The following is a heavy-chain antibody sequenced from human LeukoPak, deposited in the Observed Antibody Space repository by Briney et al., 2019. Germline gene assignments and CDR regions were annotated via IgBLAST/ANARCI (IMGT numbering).Heavy chain of an antibody. J-gene: IGHJ3*02. CDR2: IKPDGSGK. D-gene: IGHD1-14*01. V-gene: IGHV3-7*01. Sequence: PGGSLRLSCAASGFTFSSYWMNWARQAPGKGLEWVANIKPDGSGKYYLDSVKGRFTTSRDNSKNSLHLQMNSLRAEDTAVYYCAREFRTSKDAFDIWGQGTMVTVSS. CDR3: AREFRTSKDAFDI. CDR1: GFTFSSYW.